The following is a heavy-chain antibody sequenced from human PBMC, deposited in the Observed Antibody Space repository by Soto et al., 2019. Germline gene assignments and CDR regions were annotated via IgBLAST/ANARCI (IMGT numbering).Heavy chain of an antibody. CDR3: AREKYYYGSGKDGMDV. CDR2: ICYSGST. Sequence: SETLSLTCPVSGGSLSSGCYYWGWIRQHPGKGLEWIGYICYSGSTYYNTSLKSRVTTSVDTSKNKFSLKLSSVTAADTAVYYCAREKYYYGSGKDGMDVWGQGTTVTVSS. V-gene: IGHV4-31*03. CDR1: GGSLSSGCYY. D-gene: IGHD3-10*01. J-gene: IGHJ6*02.